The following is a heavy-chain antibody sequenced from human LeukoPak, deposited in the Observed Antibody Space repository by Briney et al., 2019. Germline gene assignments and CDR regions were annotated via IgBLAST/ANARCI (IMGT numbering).Heavy chain of an antibody. D-gene: IGHD4-23*01. J-gene: IGHJ4*02. V-gene: IGHV3-48*03. CDR2: ISSCGSTI. CDR3: ARDYGGNSPPFDY. Sequence: GGSLRLFCAASGFNFSSYELNWVGQAAGKGVDWVSYISSCGSTIYYAHSVKGRFTISRDNAKNSLDLQMNSRRAEDTAVYYCARDYGGNSPPFDYWGQGTLVSVPS. CDR1: GFNFSSYE.